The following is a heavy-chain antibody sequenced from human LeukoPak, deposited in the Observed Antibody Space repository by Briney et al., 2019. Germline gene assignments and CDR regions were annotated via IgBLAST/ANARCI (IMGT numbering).Heavy chain of an antibody. CDR1: GFTFTNYW. V-gene: IGHV3-7*01. Sequence: GGSLRLACAASGFTFTNYWMSWVRQAPGKGLELVANIKQDRSEKYYVDSVKGRFTISRDNAKNSLYLQMNSLRAEDTAVYYCARLREIPVFGVVTKSTSYFDYWGQGTLVTVSS. CDR3: ARLREIPVFGVVTKSTSYFDY. J-gene: IGHJ4*02. CDR2: IKQDRSEK. D-gene: IGHD3-3*01.